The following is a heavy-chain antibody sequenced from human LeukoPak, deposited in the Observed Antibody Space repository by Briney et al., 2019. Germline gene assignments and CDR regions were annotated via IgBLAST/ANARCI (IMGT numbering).Heavy chain of an antibody. J-gene: IGHJ3*02. CDR3: AKGYDIFTGYYIGSGDDAFDI. Sequence: GGSLRLSCAASGLTFSSYAMSWVRQAPGKGLEWVPAISGSGGSTYYADSVKGRFTISRDNSKNTLYLQMNSLRAEDTAVYYCAKGYDIFTGYYIGSGDDAFDIWGQGTMVTVSS. D-gene: IGHD3-9*01. CDR1: GLTFSSYA. V-gene: IGHV3-23*01. CDR2: ISGSGGST.